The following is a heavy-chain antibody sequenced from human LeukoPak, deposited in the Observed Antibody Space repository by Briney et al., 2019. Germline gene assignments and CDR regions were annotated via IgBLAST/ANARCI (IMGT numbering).Heavy chain of an antibody. Sequence: GGSLRHFCGACGFSFSSYGMHWVRQAPGKGLEWVAFIRYEGTNKYYADSVKGRFTISRDNSKNTLYLQMNSLRAEDTAMYYCAKDSAYYYDSSGYYYDWGQGTLVTVSS. J-gene: IGHJ4*02. CDR2: IRYEGTNK. V-gene: IGHV3-30*02. CDR1: GFSFSSYG. D-gene: IGHD3-22*01. CDR3: AKDSAYYYDSSGYYYD.